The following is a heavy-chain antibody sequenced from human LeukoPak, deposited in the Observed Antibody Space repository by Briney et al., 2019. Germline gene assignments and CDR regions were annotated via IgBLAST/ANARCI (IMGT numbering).Heavy chain of an antibody. CDR3: ARPTARLGWFDP. D-gene: IGHD6-6*01. CDR2: NYHSGST. CDR1: GYSISSGSY. V-gene: IGHV4-38-2*02. J-gene: IGHJ5*02. Sequence: PSETLSLTCTVSGYSISSGSYWGSIRPPPGKGLEWVGKNYHSGSTYHNPSLKSRVTISVDTSKNPFSLKLRCVTAADTAVYYCARPTARLGWFDPWGQGTLVTVSS.